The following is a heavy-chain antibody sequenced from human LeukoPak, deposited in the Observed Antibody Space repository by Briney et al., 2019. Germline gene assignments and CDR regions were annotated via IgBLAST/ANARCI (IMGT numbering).Heavy chain of an antibody. D-gene: IGHD3-22*01. V-gene: IGHV3-21*01. CDR2: ISSSSSYI. CDR1: GFTFSSYS. Sequence: NPGGSLRLSCAASGFTFSSYSMNWVRQAPGKGLEWVSSISSSSSYIYYADSVKGRFTISRDNAKNSLYLQMNSLRAEDTAVYYCARRIGGEYYYDSSGYPWGAFDIWGQGTMVTVSS. CDR3: ARRIGGEYYYDSSGYPWGAFDI. J-gene: IGHJ3*02.